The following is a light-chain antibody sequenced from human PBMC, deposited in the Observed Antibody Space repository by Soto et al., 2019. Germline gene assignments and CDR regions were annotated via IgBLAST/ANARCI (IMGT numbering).Light chain of an antibody. V-gene: IGKV1-39*01. CDR3: QHYNSYSEA. Sequence: DIQMTQSPSSLSTSVGDRVTITCRASQSISSYLNWYQQKPGKAPKLLICSASSLQSGVPSRFSGSGSGTEFTLTISSLQPDDFATYYCQHYNSYSEAFGQGTKVDIK. CDR1: QSISSY. CDR2: SAS. J-gene: IGKJ1*01.